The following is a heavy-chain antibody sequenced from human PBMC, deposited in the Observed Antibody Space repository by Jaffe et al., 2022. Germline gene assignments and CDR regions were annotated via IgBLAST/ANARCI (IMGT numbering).Heavy chain of an antibody. J-gene: IGHJ3*02. CDR3: AKPGTTVTIQARDAFDI. CDR2: ISGSGGST. CDR1: GFTFSSYA. V-gene: IGHV3-23*01. Sequence: EVQLLESGGGLVQPGGSLRLSCAASGFTFSSYAMSWVRQAPGKGLEWVSAISGSGGSTYYADSVKGRFTISRDNSKNTLYLQMNSLRAEDTAVYYCAKPGTTVTIQARDAFDIWGQGTMVTVSS. D-gene: IGHD4-17*01.